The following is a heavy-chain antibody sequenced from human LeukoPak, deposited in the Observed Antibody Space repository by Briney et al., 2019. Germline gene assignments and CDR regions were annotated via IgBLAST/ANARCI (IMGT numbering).Heavy chain of an antibody. CDR3: ANSYDFWSGYYRGPFDY. V-gene: IGHV3-23*01. CDR1: GFTFSSYA. J-gene: IGHJ4*02. Sequence: GGSLRLSCAASGFTFSSYAMSWVRQAPGKGLEWVSAISGSGGSTYYADSVKGRFTISRDNSKNTLYLQMNSLRAKDTAVYYCANSYDFWSGYYRGPFDYWGQGTLVTVSS. D-gene: IGHD3-3*01. CDR2: ISGSGGST.